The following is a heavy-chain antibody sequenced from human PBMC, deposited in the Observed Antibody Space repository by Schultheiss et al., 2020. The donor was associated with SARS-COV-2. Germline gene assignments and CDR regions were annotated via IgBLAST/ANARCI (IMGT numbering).Heavy chain of an antibody. CDR1: GFTFSSYE. D-gene: IGHD4-17*01. CDR3: ARSPKIYYGDYRYYFDY. CDR2: ISSSGSTI. V-gene: IGHV3-48*03. J-gene: IGHJ4*02. Sequence: GGSLRLSCAASGFTFSSYEMNWVRQAPGKGLEWVSYISSSGSTIYYADSVKGRFTISRDNAKNSLYLQMNSLRAEDTAVYYCARSPKIYYGDYRYYFDYWGQGTLVTVSS.